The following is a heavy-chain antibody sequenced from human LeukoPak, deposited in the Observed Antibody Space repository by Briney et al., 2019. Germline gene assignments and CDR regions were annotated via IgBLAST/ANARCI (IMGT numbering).Heavy chain of an antibody. CDR1: GFTFINHA. CDR2: IGGSGGVT. J-gene: IGHJ4*02. Sequence: GGSLRLSCAASGFTFINHAMTWVRQAPGKGLEWVSAIGGSGGVTYYADSVRGRFTISRDNSKNTLYVQMNSLRADDTAVYYCAKDHNDFWSGYPPNWGQGTLVTVSS. CDR3: AKDHNDFWSGYPPN. V-gene: IGHV3-23*01. D-gene: IGHD3-3*01.